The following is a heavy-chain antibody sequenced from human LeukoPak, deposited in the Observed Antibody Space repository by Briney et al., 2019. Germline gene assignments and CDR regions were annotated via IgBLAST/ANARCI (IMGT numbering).Heavy chain of an antibody. V-gene: IGHV3-23*01. Sequence: GGSLRLSCAASGFTFKNYVMSWVRLAPGKGLEWVSTITTSGGGTYYADSVKGRFSISRDNSKNTAYLQMNSLKAEDTAVYYCARVGGTDAYDIWGQGTMVTVSS. CDR3: ARVGGTDAYDI. J-gene: IGHJ3*02. CDR2: ITTSGGGT. D-gene: IGHD1-26*01. CDR1: GFTFKNYV.